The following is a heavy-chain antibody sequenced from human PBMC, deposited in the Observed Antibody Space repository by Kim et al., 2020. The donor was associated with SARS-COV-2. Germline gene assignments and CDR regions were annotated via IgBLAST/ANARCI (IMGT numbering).Heavy chain of an antibody. J-gene: IGHJ4*01. D-gene: IGHD2-2*01. CDR2: INTGSGNT. Sequence: SVKVSCKSSGYTFTNYAIHWVRQAPGQRLEWMGWINTGSGNTKYSQIFQGRVAITRDTSANTAYMELSSLRSDDTAVYYCARDHRSCSISTCYGEAID. CDR3: ARDHRSCSISTCYGEAID. CDR1: GYTFTNYA. V-gene: IGHV1-3*04.